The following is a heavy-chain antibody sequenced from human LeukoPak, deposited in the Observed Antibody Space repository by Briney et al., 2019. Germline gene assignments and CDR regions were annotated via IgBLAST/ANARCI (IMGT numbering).Heavy chain of an antibody. CDR2: ITSSSSYT. Sequence: PGGSLRLSCAASGFTFSDYYMSWIRQAPGKGLEWVSYITSSSSYTNYADFVKGRFTISRDNAKRSLYLQMNSLRAEDTAVYYCARERSSRVYWGQGTLVTVSS. CDR3: ARERSSRVY. V-gene: IGHV3-11*06. CDR1: GFTFSDYY. D-gene: IGHD6-13*01. J-gene: IGHJ4*02.